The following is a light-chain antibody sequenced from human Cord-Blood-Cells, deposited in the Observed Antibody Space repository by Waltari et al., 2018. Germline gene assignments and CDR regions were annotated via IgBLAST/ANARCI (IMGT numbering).Light chain of an antibody. J-gene: IGKJ3*01. CDR1: QSVRSS. Sequence: EIVFTQSPATLSLSPGERAPLSCRASQSVRSSLAWYHQKPGQAPRLLIYDASNRATGIPARFSGSGSGTDFTLTISSREPEDFAVYYCQQRSNWPLFTFGPGTKVDIK. CDR3: QQRSNWPLFT. CDR2: DAS. V-gene: IGKV3-11*01.